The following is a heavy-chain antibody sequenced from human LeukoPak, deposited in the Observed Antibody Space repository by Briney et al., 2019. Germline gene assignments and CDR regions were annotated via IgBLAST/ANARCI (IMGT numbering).Heavy chain of an antibody. CDR2: INPNSGGT. CDR1: GYTFTGYY. V-gene: IGHV1-2*06. CDR3: ASVRGCSSTSCWEYMDV. D-gene: IGHD2-2*01. Sequence: ASVKVSCKASGYTFTGYYMHWVRQAPGQGLEWMGRINPNSGGTNYAQKFQARVTMTRITTLSPAYMELRGLRCDGRAVYCVASVRGCSSTSCWEYMDVWGKGTTVTVSS. J-gene: IGHJ6*03.